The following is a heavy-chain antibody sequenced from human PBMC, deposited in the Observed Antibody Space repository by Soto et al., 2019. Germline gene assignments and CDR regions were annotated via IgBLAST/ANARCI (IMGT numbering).Heavy chain of an antibody. CDR3: VRVRRGQMDY. D-gene: IGHD3-10*01. CDR1: GYLFTDYG. J-gene: IGHJ4*02. V-gene: IGHV1-18*01. CDR2: INVFNGDP. Sequence: ASVKVSCKASGYLFTDYGIAWVRQAPGQGLEWMGWINVFNGDPRYAPNVQGRVTMTKDTSTNTASVELRSLRSDDTAVYFCVRVRRGQMDYWGQGSLVTVSS.